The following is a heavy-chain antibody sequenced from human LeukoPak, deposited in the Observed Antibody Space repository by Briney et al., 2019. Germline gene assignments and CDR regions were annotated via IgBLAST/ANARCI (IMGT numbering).Heavy chain of an antibody. CDR3: AKKAQYDGHYPLDY. CDR1: GFTFSSYS. Sequence: GGSLRLSCAASGFTFSSYSMSWVRQAPGKGLEWVSGTSDRGGYTYYADSVKGRFTISRDTSKNTLYLQMNSLRAEDTALYFCAKKAQYDGHYPLDYWGQGTLVTVPA. D-gene: IGHD4/OR15-4a*01. J-gene: IGHJ4*02. V-gene: IGHV3-23*01. CDR2: TSDRGGYT.